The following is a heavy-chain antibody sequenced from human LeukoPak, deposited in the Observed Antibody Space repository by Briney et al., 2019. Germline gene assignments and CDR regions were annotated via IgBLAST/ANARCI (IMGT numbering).Heavy chain of an antibody. CDR3: ARVGIAARHIDYYYYYMDV. Sequence: GASVKVSCKASGYTFTSYAMNWVRQAPGQGLEWMGWINTNTGNPTYAQGFTGRFVFSLDTSVSTAYPQISSLKAEDTAVYYCARVGIAARHIDYYYYYMDVWGKGTTVTVSS. D-gene: IGHD6-6*01. V-gene: IGHV7-4-1*02. CDR2: INTNTGNP. CDR1: GYTFTSYA. J-gene: IGHJ6*03.